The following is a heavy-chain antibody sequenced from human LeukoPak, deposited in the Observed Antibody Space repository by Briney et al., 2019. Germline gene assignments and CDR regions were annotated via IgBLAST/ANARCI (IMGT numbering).Heavy chain of an antibody. CDR3: ARVALVPAAFDY. Sequence: SVKVSCKASGGTFSSYAISWVRQAPGQGLEGMGGSIPIFGTANYAQKFQGRVTITTDGSTSTAYMELSSLRSEDTAVYYCARVALVPAAFDYWGQGTLVTVSS. V-gene: IGHV1-69*05. J-gene: IGHJ4*02. CDR2: SIPIFGTA. D-gene: IGHD2-2*01. CDR1: GGTFSSYA.